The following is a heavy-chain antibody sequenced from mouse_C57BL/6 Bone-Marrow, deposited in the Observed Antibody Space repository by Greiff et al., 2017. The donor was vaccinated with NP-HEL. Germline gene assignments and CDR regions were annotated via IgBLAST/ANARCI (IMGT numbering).Heavy chain of an antibody. V-gene: IGHV5-6*01. J-gene: IGHJ2*01. CDR3: ARHKTSGNYFDY. CDR2: ISSGGSYT. Sequence: EVKLMESGGDLVKPGRSLKLSCAASGFTFSSYGMSWVRQTPDKRLEWVATISSGGSYTYYPDSVKGRFTISRDNAKNTLYLQMSSLKSEDTAMYYCARHKTSGNYFDYWGQGTTLTVSS. D-gene: IGHD1-3*01. CDR1: GFTFSSYG.